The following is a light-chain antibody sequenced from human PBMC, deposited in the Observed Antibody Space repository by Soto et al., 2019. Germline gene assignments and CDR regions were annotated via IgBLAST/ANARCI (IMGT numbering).Light chain of an antibody. V-gene: IGLV2-8*01. CDR1: SSDVGGYNY. J-gene: IGLJ2*01. CDR2: EVS. Sequence: QAVVTQPPSASGSPGQSVTISCTGTSSDVGGYNYVSWYQQHPGKAPKLMIYEVSKWPSGVPDRFSGSKSGNTASLTVSGLQAEDEADYYCSSYAGSNVVVFGGGTKLTVL. CDR3: SSYAGSNVVV.